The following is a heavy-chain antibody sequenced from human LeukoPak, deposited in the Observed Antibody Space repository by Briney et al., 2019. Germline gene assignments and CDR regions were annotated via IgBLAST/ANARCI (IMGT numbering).Heavy chain of an antibody. D-gene: IGHD6-13*01. CDR3: ARDRYSSSCGGDY. J-gene: IGHJ4*02. Sequence: GGSLRLSCAASGFTFRSYSMNWVREAPGKGLDWVSSISSSSSYIYYADSVKGRFTISRDNAKNSLCLQMNSLRAEDTAVYYCARDRYSSSCGGDYWGQGTLVTVSS. V-gene: IGHV3-21*01. CDR2: ISSSSSYI. CDR1: GFTFRSYS.